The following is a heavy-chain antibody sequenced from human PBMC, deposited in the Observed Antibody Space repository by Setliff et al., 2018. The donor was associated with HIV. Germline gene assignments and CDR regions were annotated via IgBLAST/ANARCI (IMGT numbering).Heavy chain of an antibody. J-gene: IGHJ4*02. CDR2: FHSSGST. V-gene: IGHV4-4*09. D-gene: IGHD2-21*02. Sequence: PSETLSLTCTVSGGSVNDFYCNWIRQPPGKGPEWIGYFHSSGSTIYNPSLKSRITISLDTSKEQFSLELSSATAADTAVYYCATLDHSGGNFLAYWGQGSLVTVSS. CDR3: ATLDHSGGNFLAY. CDR1: GGSVNDFY.